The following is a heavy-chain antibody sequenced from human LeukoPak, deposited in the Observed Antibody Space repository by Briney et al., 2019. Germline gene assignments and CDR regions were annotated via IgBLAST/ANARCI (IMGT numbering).Heavy chain of an antibody. V-gene: IGHV4-4*02. CDR2: IYHTGST. CDR1: GGSISSNNW. D-gene: IGHD6-13*01. CDR3: ARESSAAGIDY. J-gene: IGHJ4*02. Sequence: PSGTLSLTCAVSGGSISSNNWWSWVRQPPGKGLEFIGEIYHTGSTSYNPSLKSRVTMSVDKSKNQFSLKLNSVTAADTAVYYCARESSAAGIDYWGQGTLVTVSS.